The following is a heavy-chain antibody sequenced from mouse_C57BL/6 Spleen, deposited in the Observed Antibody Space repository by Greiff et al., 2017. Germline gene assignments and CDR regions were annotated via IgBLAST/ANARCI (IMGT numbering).Heavy chain of an antibody. D-gene: IGHD1-1*01. J-gene: IGHJ2*01. CDR2: IDPSDSET. V-gene: IGHV1-52*01. Sequence: QVQLQQPGAELVRPGSSVKLSCKASCYTFTSYWMHWVKQRPIQGLEWIGNIDPSDSETHYNQKFKDKATLTVDKSSSTAYMQLSSLTSEDSAVYYCARGTTVVPTLYYFDYWGQGTTLTVSS. CDR3: ARGTTVVPTLYYFDY. CDR1: CYTFTSYW.